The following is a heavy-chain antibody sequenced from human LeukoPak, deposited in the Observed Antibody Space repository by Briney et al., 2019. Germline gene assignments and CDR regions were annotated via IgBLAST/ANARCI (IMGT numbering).Heavy chain of an antibody. Sequence: GGSLRLSCAASGFTFSSYGMHWVRQAPGKGLEWVAVIWYDGSNKYYADSVKGRFTISRDNSKNTLYLQMNSLRAEDTAVYYCAKARDFWSGFFLYYFDYWGQGTLVTVSS. J-gene: IGHJ4*02. CDR3: AKARDFWSGFFLYYFDY. V-gene: IGHV3-33*06. CDR2: IWYDGSNK. CDR1: GFTFSSYG. D-gene: IGHD3-3*01.